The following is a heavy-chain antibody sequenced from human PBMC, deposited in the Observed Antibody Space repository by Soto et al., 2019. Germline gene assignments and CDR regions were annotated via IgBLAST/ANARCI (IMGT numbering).Heavy chain of an antibody. J-gene: IGHJ6*03. D-gene: IGHD3-16*02. V-gene: IGHV3-21*01. CDR3: AREHPKPPSPSYRSYYYYYYMDV. CDR2: ISSSSSYI. Sequence: GGSLRLSCAASGFTFSSYSMNWVRQAPGKGLEWVSSISSSSSYIYYADSVKGRFTISRDNAKNPLYLQMNSLRAEETAVYYCAREHPKPPSPSYRSYYYYYYMDVWGKGTTVTVSS. CDR1: GFTFSSYS.